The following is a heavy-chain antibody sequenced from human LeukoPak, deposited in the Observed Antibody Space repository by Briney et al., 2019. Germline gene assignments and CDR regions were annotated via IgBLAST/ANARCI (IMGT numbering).Heavy chain of an antibody. Sequence: SGPTLVNPPQTLTLTCTFSGFSLSTSGMCVSWIRQPPGKALEWLARIDWDDDKYYSTSLKTRLTISKDTSKNQVVLTMTNMAAVDTATYYCAWIAGIAASCIYYYGMDVWGQGTTVTVSS. V-gene: IGHV2-70*11. CDR2: IDWDDDK. D-gene: IGHD6-13*01. J-gene: IGHJ6*02. CDR1: GFSLSTSGMC. CDR3: AWIAGIAASCIYYYGMDV.